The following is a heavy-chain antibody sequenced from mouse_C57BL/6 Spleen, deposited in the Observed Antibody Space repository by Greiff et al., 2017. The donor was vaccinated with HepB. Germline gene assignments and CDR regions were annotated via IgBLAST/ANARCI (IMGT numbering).Heavy chain of an antibody. CDR3: ARPGSNYVGYYAMDY. CDR2: ISSGSSTI. J-gene: IGHJ4*01. Sequence: EVKLMESGGGLVKPGGSLKLSCAASGFTFSDYGMHWVRQAPEKGLEWVAYISSGSSTIYYADTVKGRFNISRDNAKNTLFLQMTSLRSEDTAMYYCARPGSNYVGYYAMDYWGQGTSVTVSS. CDR1: GFTFSDYG. D-gene: IGHD2-5*01. V-gene: IGHV5-17*01.